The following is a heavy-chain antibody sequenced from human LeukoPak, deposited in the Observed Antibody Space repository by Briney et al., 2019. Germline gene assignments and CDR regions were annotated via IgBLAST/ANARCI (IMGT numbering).Heavy chain of an antibody. D-gene: IGHD2-15*01. Sequence: GGSLRLSCAASGFTFSSYAMSWVRQAPGKGLEWVPSICVSDGSTYYADSVKGRFIISRDNSKDTLYLQMNRLRAEDTARYYCAKGGTDSCYTGNAYWGQGALVTASS. CDR2: ICVSDGST. J-gene: IGHJ4*02. CDR3: AKGGTDSCYTGNAY. CDR1: GFTFSSYA. V-gene: IGHV3-23*01.